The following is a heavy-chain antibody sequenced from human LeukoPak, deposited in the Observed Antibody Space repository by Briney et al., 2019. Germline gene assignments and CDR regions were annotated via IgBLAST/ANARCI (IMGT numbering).Heavy chain of an antibody. CDR3: ARGAYCRTISCYGVLNWFDP. CDR2: ISSSGSNM. V-gene: IGHV3-11*04. CDR1: EFTFTDYY. D-gene: IGHD2-2*01. Sequence: GGSLRLSCVASEFTFTDYYMTWIRQAPGKGLEWVSSISSSGSNMYYADSVKGRFTISRDNAKNSLSLQMSSLRAEDTAVYYCARGAYCRTISCYGVLNWFDPWGQGTLVTVSS. J-gene: IGHJ5*02.